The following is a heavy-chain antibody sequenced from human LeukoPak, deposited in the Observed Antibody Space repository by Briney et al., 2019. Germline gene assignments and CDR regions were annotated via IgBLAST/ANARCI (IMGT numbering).Heavy chain of an antibody. CDR1: RGTFSTYA. Sequence: ASVKVSCKASRGTFSTYAISWVRQAPGQGLEWMGGLIPIFGTANYAQKFQGRVTITADESTSAAYMELSSLRSEDTAVYYCARDTRHRYCSSTICYRGWLDPWGQGTLVTVSS. CDR2: LIPIFGTA. V-gene: IGHV1-69*13. D-gene: IGHD2-2*01. CDR3: ARDTRHRYCSSTICYRGWLDP. J-gene: IGHJ5*02.